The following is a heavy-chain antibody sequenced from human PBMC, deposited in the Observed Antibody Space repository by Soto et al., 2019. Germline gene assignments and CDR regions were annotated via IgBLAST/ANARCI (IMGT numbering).Heavy chain of an antibody. V-gene: IGHV3-53*01. CDR2: IYSGGST. D-gene: IGHD4-17*01. Sequence: RLSCAASLCTVSINYMSWVRQAPGKGLEWVSVIYSGGSTYYAESVRGRFTISRDNSINTLYLQMSSLRTEDTAVYYCAHPRGYGVFDAVDIWGRGTVVTVSS. CDR1: LCTVSINY. J-gene: IGHJ3*02. CDR3: AHPRGYGVFDAVDI.